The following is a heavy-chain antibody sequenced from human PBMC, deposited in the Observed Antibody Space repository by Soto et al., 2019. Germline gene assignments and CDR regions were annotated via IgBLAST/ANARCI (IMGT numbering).Heavy chain of an antibody. D-gene: IGHD3-16*01. J-gene: IGHJ4*02. Sequence: QVQLVQSGAEVKNPGASVKVSCKTSGYTFTKYGVGWVRQAPGQGLEWMGWISGSSGNAKYAQKVQGRITLTTDTSTSTAYIELRSVRSDDTAVYYCAREMAGLGGEYDYWGQGTLVTVSS. CDR2: ISGSSGNA. V-gene: IGHV1-18*01. CDR1: GYTFTKYG. CDR3: AREMAGLGGEYDY.